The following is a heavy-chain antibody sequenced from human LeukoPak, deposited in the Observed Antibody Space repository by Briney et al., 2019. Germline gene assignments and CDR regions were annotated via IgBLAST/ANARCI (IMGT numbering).Heavy chain of an antibody. V-gene: IGHV3-11*01. CDR3: ARDPMYNGGNSGAFDF. J-gene: IGHJ3*01. Sequence: GGSLRLSCAASGFTFSDHFMTWIRQAPGKGLEWISYISGSGATYYAASVKGRFTISRDNAQNSLWPQMSSLRAEDTAVYYCARDPMYNGGNSGAFDFWGQGTLVTVSS. D-gene: IGHD4-23*01. CDR2: ISGSGAT. CDR1: GFTFSDHF.